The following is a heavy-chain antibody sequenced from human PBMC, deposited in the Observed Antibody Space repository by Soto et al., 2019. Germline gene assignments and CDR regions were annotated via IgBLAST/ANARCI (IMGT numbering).Heavy chain of an antibody. CDR1: GVTCSNFW. D-gene: IGHD6-19*01. CDR2: IDSDGSST. V-gene: IGHV3-74*01. J-gene: IGHJ4*02. Sequence: GGSLRHSCAASGVTCSNFWMHWVRQAPGKGLVWVSCIDSDGSSTTYADAVKGRFTISRDNAKNTLYLQMNSLRAEDSAVYYCARDPLLYGSTFDSRGQGTLVTVSS. CDR3: ARDPLLYGSTFDS.